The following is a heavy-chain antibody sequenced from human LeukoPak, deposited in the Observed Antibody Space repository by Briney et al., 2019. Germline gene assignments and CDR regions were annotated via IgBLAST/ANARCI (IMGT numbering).Heavy chain of an antibody. V-gene: IGHV4-30-2*01. CDR2: IYHIVNT. J-gene: IGHJ5*02. CDR3: ARDSCGLGSNYFDP. D-gene: IGHD2-21*01. Sequence: PSETLSLTCAVTGASVSSGGSSWACIRQPPGKGLEWIGYIYHIVNTFYNPSLQSLVTISVDRAKNQVALRLTSVTAAATAVYYCARDSCGLGSNYFDPWGQGTQVTVSS. CDR1: GASVSSGGSS.